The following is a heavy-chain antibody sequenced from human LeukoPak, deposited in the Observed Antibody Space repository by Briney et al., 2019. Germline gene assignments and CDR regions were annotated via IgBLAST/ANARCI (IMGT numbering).Heavy chain of an antibody. CDR1: GLTFGDYA. CDR3: TSGTSGYCSGGSCYSGYYYGMDV. Sequence: PGGSLRLSCTASGLTFGDYAMSWVRQAPGKGLEWVGVIRSKPYGGTTEYAASVKGRFTISRDDSKSIAYLQMNSLKTEDTAVYYCTSGTSGYCSGGSCYSGYYYGMDVWGQGTTVTVSS. D-gene: IGHD2-15*01. CDR2: IRSKPYGGTT. V-gene: IGHV3-49*04. J-gene: IGHJ6*02.